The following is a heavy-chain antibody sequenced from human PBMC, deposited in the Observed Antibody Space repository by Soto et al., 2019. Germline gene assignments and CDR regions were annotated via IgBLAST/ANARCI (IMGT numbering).Heavy chain of an antibody. Sequence: GGSLRLSCAASGFTFSTCPMSRVRQAPGKGLEWVSVISGSGGATYYADSVKGRFTISRDNSKNTVYLQMISLRAEDTAVYYCASSRGYDYYYLDYWGQGIPVTVS. CDR2: ISGSGGAT. V-gene: IGHV3-23*01. J-gene: IGHJ4*02. CDR3: ASSRGYDYYYLDY. CDR1: GFTFSTCP. D-gene: IGHD5-12*01.